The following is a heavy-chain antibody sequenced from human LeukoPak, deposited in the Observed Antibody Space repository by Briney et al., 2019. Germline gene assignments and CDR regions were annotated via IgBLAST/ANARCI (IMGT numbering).Heavy chain of an antibody. CDR2: FDPEDGET. D-gene: IGHD1-7*01. Sequence: ASVKVSCKVSGYTRTELSMHWVRQAPGKGLEWMGGFDPEDGETIYAQKFQGRVTMTEDTSTDTAYMEPSSLRSEDTAVYYCATGGLRTNWFDPWGQGTLVTVSS. J-gene: IGHJ5*02. CDR1: GYTRTELS. V-gene: IGHV1-24*01. CDR3: ATGGLRTNWFDP.